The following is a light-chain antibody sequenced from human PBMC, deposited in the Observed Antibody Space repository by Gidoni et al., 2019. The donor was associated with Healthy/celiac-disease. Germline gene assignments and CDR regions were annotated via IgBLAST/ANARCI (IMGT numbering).Light chain of an antibody. CDR2: KAS. J-gene: IGKJ1*01. CDR3: QQYNSYWT. CDR1: QSISSR. V-gene: IGKV1-5*03. Sequence: DIQMTQSPSTLSASVGDRVTITCRASQSISSRLAWYQQKPGQAPKLLIYKASSLESGVPSRFSGSGSGTEFTLTISSLQPDDFATYYCQQYNSYWTFGQGTKVEIK.